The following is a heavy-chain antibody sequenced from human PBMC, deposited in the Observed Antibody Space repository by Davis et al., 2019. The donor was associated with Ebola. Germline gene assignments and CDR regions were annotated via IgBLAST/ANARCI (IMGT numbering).Heavy chain of an antibody. CDR1: GGTFSSYA. D-gene: IGHD2-15*01. CDR3: ARGGGYCSGGSCYRGNYYYYYGMDV. V-gene: IGHV1-2*02. J-gene: IGHJ6*02. CDR2: INPNSGGT. Sequence: ASVKVSCKASGGTFSSYAISWVRQAPGQGLEWMGWINPNSGGTNYAQKFQGRVTMTRDTSISTAYMELSRLRSDDTAVYYCARGGGYCSGGSCYRGNYYYYYGMDVWGQGTTVTVSS.